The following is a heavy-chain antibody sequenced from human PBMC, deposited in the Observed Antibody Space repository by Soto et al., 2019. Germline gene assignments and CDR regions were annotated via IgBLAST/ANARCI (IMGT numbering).Heavy chain of an antibody. V-gene: IGHV3-74*01. CDR1: GFTFSSYW. CDR3: ARGGLRVGYDAFDI. D-gene: IGHD4-17*01. J-gene: IGHJ3*02. Sequence: GGSLRLSCAASGFTFSSYWMHWVRQAPGKGLVWVSRINSDGSSTSYADSVKGRFTISRDNAKNTLYLQMNSLRAEDTAVYYCARGGLRVGYDAFDIWGQGTMVTVSS. CDR2: INSDGSST.